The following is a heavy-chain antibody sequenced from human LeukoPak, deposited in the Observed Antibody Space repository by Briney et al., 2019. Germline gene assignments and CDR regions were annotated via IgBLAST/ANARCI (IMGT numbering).Heavy chain of an antibody. CDR2: IYYSGST. CDR3: ARAASSGYFEYFQH. Sequence: PSETLSLTCTVSDDSVSSSRYYWTWIRQPPGKGLEWIGYIYYSGSTNYNPSLKSRVTISVDTSKNQFSLKLSSVTAADTAVYYCARAASSGYFEYFQHWGQGTLVTVSS. J-gene: IGHJ1*01. D-gene: IGHD3-22*01. V-gene: IGHV4-61*01. CDR1: DDSVSSSRYY.